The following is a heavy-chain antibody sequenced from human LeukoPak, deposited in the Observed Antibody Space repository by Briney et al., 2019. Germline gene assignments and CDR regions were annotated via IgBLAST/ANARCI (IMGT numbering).Heavy chain of an antibody. V-gene: IGHV3-73*01. CDR3: TSLVVVVPAAIAQYYYGTDV. CDR2: IRSKANSYAT. CDR1: GFTFSGSA. D-gene: IGHD2-2*02. Sequence: GGSLKLSCAASGFTFSGSAMHWVRQASGKGLEWVGRIRSKANSYATAYAASVKGRFTISRDDSKNTAYLQMNSLKTEDTAVYYCTSLVVVVPAAIAQYYYGTDVWGQGTTVTVSS. J-gene: IGHJ6*02.